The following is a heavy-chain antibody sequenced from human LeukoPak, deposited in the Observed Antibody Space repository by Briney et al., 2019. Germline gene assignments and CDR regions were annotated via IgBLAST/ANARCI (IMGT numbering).Heavy chain of an antibody. V-gene: IGHV4-34*01. J-gene: IGHJ4*02. CDR2: INHSGST. CDR1: GGSFSGYY. Sequence: SETLSLTCAVYGGSFSGYYWSWIRQPPGKGLEWIGEINHSGSTNYNPSLKSRVTISVDTSKNQFSLKLSSVTAADTAVYYCARGRKFNDYWGQGTLVTVSS. CDR3: ARGRKFNDY.